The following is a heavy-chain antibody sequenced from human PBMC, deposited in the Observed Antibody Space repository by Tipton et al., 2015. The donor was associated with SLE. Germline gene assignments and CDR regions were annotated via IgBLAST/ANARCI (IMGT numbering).Heavy chain of an antibody. CDR1: GGTFSSYA. CDR3: ARDGDSSSWTFDY. Sequence: SGAEVKVSCKASGGTFSSYAISWVRQAPGQGLEWMGGIIPIFGTANYAQKFQGRVTITTDESTSTAYMELSSLRSEDTAVYYCARDGDSSSWTFDYWGQGTLVTVSS. CDR2: IIPIFGTA. D-gene: IGHD6-13*01. V-gene: IGHV1-69*05. J-gene: IGHJ4*02.